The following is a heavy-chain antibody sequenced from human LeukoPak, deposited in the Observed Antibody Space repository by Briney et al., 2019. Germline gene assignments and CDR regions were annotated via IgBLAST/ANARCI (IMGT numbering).Heavy chain of an antibody. CDR1: GGSISSGSYY. CDR2: IYTSGST. J-gene: IGHJ6*03. D-gene: IGHD4-17*01. V-gene: IGHV4-61*02. CDR3: ARIDGDYGSFMDV. Sequence: SETLSLTCTVSGGSISSGSYYWSWIRQPAGKGLEWIGRIYTSGSTNYNPSLKSRVTISVDTSKNQFSLKLSSVTAADTAVYYCARIDGDYGSFMDVWGKGTTVTVSS.